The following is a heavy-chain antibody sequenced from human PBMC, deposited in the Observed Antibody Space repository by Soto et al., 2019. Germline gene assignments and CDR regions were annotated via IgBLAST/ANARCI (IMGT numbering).Heavy chain of an antibody. CDR2: MNPNSGNT. V-gene: IGHV1-8*01. CDR1: GYTFTSYD. Sequence: QVQLVQSGAEVKKPGASVKVSCKASGYTFTSYDINWVRQATGQGLEWMGWMNPNSGNTGYAQKFQGRVTMTRNTSISPAYMELSSLRSGDTAVYYCAKRGYSSSWYYYYYYGMDVWGQGTTVTVSS. D-gene: IGHD6-13*01. CDR3: AKRGYSSSWYYYYYYGMDV. J-gene: IGHJ6*02.